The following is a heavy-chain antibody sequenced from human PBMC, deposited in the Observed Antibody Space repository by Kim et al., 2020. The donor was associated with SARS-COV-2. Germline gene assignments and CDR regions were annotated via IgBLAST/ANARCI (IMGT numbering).Heavy chain of an antibody. CDR2: IYYSGST. CDR1: GGSISSSSYY. Sequence: SETLSLTCTVSGGSISSSSYYWGWIRQPPGKGLEWIGSIYYSGSTYYNPSLKSRVTISVDTSKNQFSLKLSSVTAADTAVYYCARQTHTVVTGDYWGQGTLVTVSS. J-gene: IGHJ4*02. CDR3: ARQTHTVVTGDY. V-gene: IGHV4-39*01. D-gene: IGHD2-15*01.